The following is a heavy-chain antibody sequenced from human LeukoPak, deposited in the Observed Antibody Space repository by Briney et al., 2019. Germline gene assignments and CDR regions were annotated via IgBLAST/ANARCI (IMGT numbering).Heavy chain of an antibody. V-gene: IGHV1-18*01. J-gene: IGHJ3*02. D-gene: IGHD3-10*01. Sequence: ASVKVSCKASGGTFSSYAISWVRQAPGQGLEWMGWISAYNGNTNYAQKLQGRVTMTTDTSTSTAYMELRSLRSDDTAVYYCAHPIASGSYYNGAFDIWGQGTMVTVSS. CDR2: ISAYNGNT. CDR1: GGTFSSYA. CDR3: AHPIASGSYYNGAFDI.